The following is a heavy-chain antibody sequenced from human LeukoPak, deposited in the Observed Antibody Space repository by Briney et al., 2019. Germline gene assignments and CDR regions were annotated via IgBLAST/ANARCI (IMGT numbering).Heavy chain of an antibody. V-gene: IGHV1-69*04. Sequence: SVKVSCKASGGTFSSYAISWVRQAPGQGLEWMGRIIPILGIANYAQKFQGGVTITADKSTSTAYMELSSLRSEDTAVYYCLRYGSGSYLSDPWGQGTLVTVSS. D-gene: IGHD3-10*01. CDR1: GGTFSSYA. CDR2: IIPILGIA. J-gene: IGHJ5*02. CDR3: LRYGSGSYLSDP.